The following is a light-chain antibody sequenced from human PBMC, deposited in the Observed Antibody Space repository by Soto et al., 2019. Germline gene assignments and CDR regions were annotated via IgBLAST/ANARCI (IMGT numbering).Light chain of an antibody. Sequence: SYELTQPPSMSVSPGQTATIACSGDKLGDKYVCWYQQKSGESPILVIYQDTKRPSEIPERFSGSNSGSTATLTISGTQSIDEADYYCQAWDGGTVVFGGGTKVTVL. CDR2: QDT. V-gene: IGLV3-1*01. CDR3: QAWDGGTVV. CDR1: KLGDKY. J-gene: IGLJ2*01.